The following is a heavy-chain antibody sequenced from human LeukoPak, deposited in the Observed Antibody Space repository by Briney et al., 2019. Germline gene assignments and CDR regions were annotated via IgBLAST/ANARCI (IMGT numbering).Heavy chain of an antibody. CDR1: GFTFSDYY. D-gene: IGHD1-26*01. CDR3: ARSRASWSYSELDY. Sequence: PGGSLRLSCAASGFTFSDYYMSWIRQAPGKGLEWVSYISISGSSIYYADSVKGRFTISRDNAKNSLYLQMNSLRAEDTAVYYCARSRASWSYSELDYWGQGTLVTVSS. V-gene: IGHV3-11*01. CDR2: ISISGSSI. J-gene: IGHJ4*02.